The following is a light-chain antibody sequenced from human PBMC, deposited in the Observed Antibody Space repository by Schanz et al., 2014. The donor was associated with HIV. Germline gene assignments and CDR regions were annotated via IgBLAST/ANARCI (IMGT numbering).Light chain of an antibody. Sequence: QSVLTQPPSVSGAPGQSITVPCSGNSSNFGAGYDVHWYQELPGTAPKLLIYSNNNRPSGVPDRFSGSKSGTSASLAITGLQAEDEADYYCCSYTTTSTYVFGTGTKLTVL. CDR3: CSYTTTSTYV. V-gene: IGLV1-40*01. CDR2: SNN. J-gene: IGLJ1*01. CDR1: SSNFGAGYD.